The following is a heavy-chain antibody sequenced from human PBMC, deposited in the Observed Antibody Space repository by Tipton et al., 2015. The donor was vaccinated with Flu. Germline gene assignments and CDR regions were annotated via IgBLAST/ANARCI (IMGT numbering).Heavy chain of an antibody. Sequence: SLRLSCAASGFTFSDDYMSWIRQAPGKGLEWASHISSSGSTINYADSVKGRFTISRDNAKNSLYLQMNSLRAEDTAVYYCARDHPPSITVLGEITDYFGMDVRGQGTTVTVSS. J-gene: IGHJ6*02. V-gene: IGHV3-11*01. CDR3: ARDHPPSITVLGEITDYFGMDV. CDR1: GFTFSDDY. CDR2: ISSSGSTI. D-gene: IGHD3-3*01.